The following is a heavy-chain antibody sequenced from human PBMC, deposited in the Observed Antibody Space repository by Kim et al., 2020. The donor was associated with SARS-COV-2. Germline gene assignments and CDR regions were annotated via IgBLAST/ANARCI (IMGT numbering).Heavy chain of an antibody. CDR3: ARAFRELLYYYGMDV. CDR1: GFTFSSYS. V-gene: IGHV3-48*02. D-gene: IGHD1-26*01. J-gene: IGHJ6*02. Sequence: GGSLRLSCAASGFTFSSYSMNWVRQAPGKGLEWVSYISSSSSTIYYADSVKGRFTISRDNAKNSLYLQMNSLRDEDTAVYYCARAFRELLYYYGMDVWGQGTTVTVSS. CDR2: ISSSSSTI.